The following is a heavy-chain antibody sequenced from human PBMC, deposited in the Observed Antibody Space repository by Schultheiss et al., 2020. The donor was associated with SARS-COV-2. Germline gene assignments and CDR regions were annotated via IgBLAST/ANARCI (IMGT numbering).Heavy chain of an antibody. CDR1: GLTLSNYA. D-gene: IGHD6-6*01. CDR3: AVSYDSSSSIDY. Sequence: GGSLRLSCAGSGLTLSNYAMSWVRQAPGKGLEWVSLISGNGGGTYYADSVKGRFTISRDNSKSTVYLQMNSLRAEDTAVYYCAVSYDSSSSIDYWGQGTLVTVSS. J-gene: IGHJ4*02. V-gene: IGHV3-23*01. CDR2: ISGNGGGT.